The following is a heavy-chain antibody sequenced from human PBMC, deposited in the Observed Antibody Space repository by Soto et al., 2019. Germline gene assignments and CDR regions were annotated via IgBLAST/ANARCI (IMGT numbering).Heavy chain of an antibody. CDR1: GYTFIDYW. CDR2: IYPGDSDT. CDR3: ARPPLHGHSIHFDL. Sequence: GESLKISCRASGYTFIDYWIGWVRQTPGKGLEFMGIIYPGDSDTRYSPSFQGQVTISADKSITTAYLQWRSLKASDSAIYYCARPPLHGHSIHFDLWGQGTLVTVSS. V-gene: IGHV5-51*01. J-gene: IGHJ4*02.